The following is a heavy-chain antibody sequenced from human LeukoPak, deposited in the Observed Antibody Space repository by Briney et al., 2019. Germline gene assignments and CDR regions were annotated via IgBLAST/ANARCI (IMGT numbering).Heavy chain of an antibody. D-gene: IGHD2-15*01. V-gene: IGHV3-23*01. CDR1: GLTFSRYA. CDR2: INNDGDNS. J-gene: IGHJ4*02. Sequence: GGSLRLSCAASGLTFSRYAMSWVRQAPGKGLEWVSAINNDGDNSFYADSVKGRFAVSRDNSRNTLYLQMNSLRVEDTAVYYCAQQLGYCSGGSCYFTYWGQGTLVTVSS. CDR3: AQQLGYCSGGSCYFTY.